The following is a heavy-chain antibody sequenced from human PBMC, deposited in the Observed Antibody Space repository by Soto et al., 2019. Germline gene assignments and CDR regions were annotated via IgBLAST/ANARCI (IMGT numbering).Heavy chain of an antibody. CDR3: AFGNLSYYFDY. V-gene: IGHV3-33*01. J-gene: IGHJ4*02. Sequence: QVQLVESGGGVVQPGTSLRLSCVASGFAFSSFGMHWVRQAPGKGLEWVAIIWYDGSDKYYGDSVKGRFTTSRDNSKNTLFLQMNSLRAEDTAVYHCAFGNLSYYFDYWGQGTPVTVSS. CDR2: IWYDGSDK. D-gene: IGHD3-16*01. CDR1: GFAFSSFG.